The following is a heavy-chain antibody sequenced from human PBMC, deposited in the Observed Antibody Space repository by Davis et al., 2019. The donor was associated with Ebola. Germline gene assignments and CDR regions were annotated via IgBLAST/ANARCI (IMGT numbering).Heavy chain of an antibody. CDR2: ISPDGSNR. D-gene: IGHD6-19*01. CDR3: ARDGTGWYPGDY. J-gene: IGHJ4*02. CDR1: GFTVSSNH. Sequence: GGSLRLSCTASGFTVSSNHMSWVRQAPGKGLQWVALISPDGSNRWYADSVRGRLTTSRDNSKNTLYLQVNSLRPDDTAVYYCARDGTGWYPGDYWGQGTLVTVSS. V-gene: IGHV3-30*19.